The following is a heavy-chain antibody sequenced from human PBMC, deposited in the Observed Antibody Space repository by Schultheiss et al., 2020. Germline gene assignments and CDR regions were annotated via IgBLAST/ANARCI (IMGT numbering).Heavy chain of an antibody. CDR1: GGSISSGSYY. CDR3: ARDSPYDVDY. Sequence: SETLSLTCTVSGGSISSGSYYCSWIRQPAGKGLEWIGRIYTSGSTNYNPSLKSRVTISVDTSKNQFSLKLSSVTAADTAVYYCARDSPYDVDYWGQGTLVTVSS. J-gene: IGHJ4*02. CDR2: IYTSGST. D-gene: IGHD3-3*01. V-gene: IGHV4-61*02.